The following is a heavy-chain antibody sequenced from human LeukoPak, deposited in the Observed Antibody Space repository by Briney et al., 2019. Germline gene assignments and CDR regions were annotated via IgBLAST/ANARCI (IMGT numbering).Heavy chain of an antibody. J-gene: IGHJ3*02. Sequence: GGFLRLSCAASGFTFTSYAMGWVRQSPGKGRGWGSAISVSSGSTYYADSVKGRFTISRDNSKNTLYLQMNSLRAEDTAVYYCAKEDILTGYYTFHAFDIWGQGTMVTVSS. CDR3: AKEDILTGYYTFHAFDI. CDR2: ISVSSGST. D-gene: IGHD3-9*01. V-gene: IGHV3-23*01. CDR1: GFTFTSYA.